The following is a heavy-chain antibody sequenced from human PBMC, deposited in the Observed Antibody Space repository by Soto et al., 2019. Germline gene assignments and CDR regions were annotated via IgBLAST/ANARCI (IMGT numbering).Heavy chain of an antibody. D-gene: IGHD2-2*01. J-gene: IGHJ3*02. CDR1: GGTFSSYT. CDR3: ATETKVLVPAARDAFDI. Sequence: SVKVSCKASGGTFSSYTISWVRQAPGQGLEWMGRIIPILGIANYAQKFQGRVTITADKSTSTAYMELSSLRSEDTAVYYCATETKVLVPAARDAFDIWGQGTTVTVSS. V-gene: IGHV1-69*04. CDR2: IIPILGIA.